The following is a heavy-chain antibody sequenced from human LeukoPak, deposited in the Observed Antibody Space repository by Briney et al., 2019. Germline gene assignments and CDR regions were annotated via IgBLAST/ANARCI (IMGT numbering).Heavy chain of an antibody. CDR1: GGSFSGYY. CDR2: INHSGST. CDR3: ARGRYFDL. V-gene: IGHV4-34*01. J-gene: IGHJ2*01. Sequence: PSETLSLTCAVYGGSFSGYYWSWIRQPPGKGLEWIGEINHSGSTNYNPSLKSRVTISVDTSKNQFSLKLSSLTAADTAVYYCARGRYFDLWGRGNLVTVSS.